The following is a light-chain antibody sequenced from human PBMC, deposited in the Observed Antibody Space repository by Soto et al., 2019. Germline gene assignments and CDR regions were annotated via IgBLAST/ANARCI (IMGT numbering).Light chain of an antibody. CDR2: DAF. J-gene: IGKJ4*01. Sequence: EIMMTQSPATLSVSPGERATLSCRASQNINNKIAWYQQKPGQAPRLLMSDAFTRATGIPARFSGSGSGTEFTLTIRSLQSEDFAVYYCQQYNNWPLGFGGGTKVEIK. CDR1: QNINNK. CDR3: QQYNNWPLG. V-gene: IGKV3-15*01.